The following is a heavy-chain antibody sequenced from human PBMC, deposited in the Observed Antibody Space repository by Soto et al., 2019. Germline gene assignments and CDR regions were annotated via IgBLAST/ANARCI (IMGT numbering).Heavy chain of an antibody. Sequence: PSETLSLTCAVYGGSVNGYYWNWIRQPPGKGLEWIGEINNTGGTHYKLSLKSRVTMSVDTSKNQFSLRVSSVTAEDTAIYYCVPRITVFGALIPPCGPCGQRPRGTVAS. CDR2: INNTGGT. V-gene: IGHV4-34*01. CDR1: GGSVNGYY. J-gene: IGHJ5*02. CDR3: VPRITVFGALIPPCGP. D-gene: IGHD3-3*01.